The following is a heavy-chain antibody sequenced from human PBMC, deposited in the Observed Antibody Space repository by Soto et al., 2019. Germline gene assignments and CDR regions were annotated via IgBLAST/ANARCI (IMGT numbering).Heavy chain of an antibody. CDR2: IYYSGST. CDR3: ARVPFGYIWGSYRSTTSNWYFDL. CDR1: GGSISSGGYY. D-gene: IGHD3-16*02. V-gene: IGHV4-31*03. Sequence: PSETLSLTCTVSGGSISSGGYYWSWIRQHPGKSLEWIGYIYYSGSTYYNQYLKSRVTISVDTSKNQFSLKLSSVTAADKAVYIFARVPFGYIWGSYRSTTSNWYFDLWGRGTLVTVSS. J-gene: IGHJ2*01.